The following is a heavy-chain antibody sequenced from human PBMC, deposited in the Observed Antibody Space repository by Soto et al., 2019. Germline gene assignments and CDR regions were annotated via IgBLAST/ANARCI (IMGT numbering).Heavy chain of an antibody. CDR2: IKQDGSEK. CDR3: ATSRTFDY. Sequence: GGSLRLSCVVSGFTFSSYWMNWVRQAPGKGLEWVANIKQDGSEKYYVDSAKGRFIISRDNAKNSLYLQMNSLSAEDTAIYYCATSRTFDYWGQGTLVTVSS. J-gene: IGHJ4*02. CDR1: GFTFSSYW. D-gene: IGHD6-13*01. V-gene: IGHV3-7*01.